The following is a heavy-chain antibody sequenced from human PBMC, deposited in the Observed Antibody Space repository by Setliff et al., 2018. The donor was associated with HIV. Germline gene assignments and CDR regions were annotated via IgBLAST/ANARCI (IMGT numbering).Heavy chain of an antibody. D-gene: IGHD5-12*01. CDR1: GASFTTHY. Sequence: PSETLSLTCTVSGASFTTHYWSLIRQPPGKGLEWIGCISTSGSTNYNPSPKSRVTLSIDMSKNQFSLKMSSVTAADTAVYYCTRLAGGYADYWGQGTLVTVS. J-gene: IGHJ4*02. V-gene: IGHV4-4*09. CDR3: TRLAGGYADY. CDR2: ISTSGST.